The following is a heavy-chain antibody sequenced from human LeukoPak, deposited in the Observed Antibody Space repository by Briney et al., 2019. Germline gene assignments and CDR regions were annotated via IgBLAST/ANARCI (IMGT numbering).Heavy chain of an antibody. J-gene: IGHJ4*02. CDR3: ARLGSTSTGQQPDY. CDR1: GYTFTSYA. V-gene: IGHV7-4-1*02. CDR2: INTNTGNP. D-gene: IGHD2-2*01. Sequence: ASVNVSCKASGYTFTSYAMNWVRQAPGQGLEWMGWINTNTGNPTYAQGFTGRFVFSLDTSVSTAYLQISSLKAEDTAVYYCARLGSTSTGQQPDYWGQGTLVTVSS.